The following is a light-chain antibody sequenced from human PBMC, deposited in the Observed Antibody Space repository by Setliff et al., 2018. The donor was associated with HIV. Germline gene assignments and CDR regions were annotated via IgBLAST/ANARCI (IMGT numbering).Light chain of an antibody. V-gene: IGLV2-14*03. Sequence: QSVLAQPASVSGSPGQSITISCTGTSSDVGGYNYVSWYQQHPGKVPKLIIYEVRNRPSGVSNRFSGSKSGNTASLTISGLQAEDEADYYCSSYAITNTLPFGTGTKGTVL. CDR2: EVR. CDR1: SSDVGGYNY. CDR3: SSYAITNTLP. J-gene: IGLJ1*01.